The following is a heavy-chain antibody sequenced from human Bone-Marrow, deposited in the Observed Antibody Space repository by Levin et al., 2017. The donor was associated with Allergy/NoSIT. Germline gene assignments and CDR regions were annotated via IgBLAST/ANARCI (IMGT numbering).Heavy chain of an antibody. CDR3: VKSLNTMTIHDGFDF. CDR1: KFIFDDYG. D-gene: IGHD1/OR15-1a*01. J-gene: IGHJ3*01. V-gene: IGHV3-9*01. Sequence: LSLTCATSKFIFDDYGMYWVRQAPGKGLEWVSGISWNSGKTHYADSVKGRFIISRDKAKNSLYLQMNSLRTEDTALYYCVKSLNTMTIHDGFDFWGQGTMVTVSA. CDR2: ISWNSGKT.